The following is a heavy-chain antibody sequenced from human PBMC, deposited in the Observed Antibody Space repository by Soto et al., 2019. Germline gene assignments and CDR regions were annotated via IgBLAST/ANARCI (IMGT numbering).Heavy chain of an antibody. Sequence: QLHLVESGGGVVQPGRSLRLSCAASGFTFSTYGMHWVRQAPGKGLEWVAMIWDVGINKYYADSVKGGFTISRDNSQNTLLRQRNALRAEDTAVYYWVRASAYCPIGICQAEYLDYWGQGHPVTVSS. CDR3: VRASAYCPIGICQAEYLDY. V-gene: IGHV3-33*01. D-gene: IGHD2-8*01. CDR2: IWDVGINK. CDR1: GFTFSTYG. J-gene: IGHJ4*02.